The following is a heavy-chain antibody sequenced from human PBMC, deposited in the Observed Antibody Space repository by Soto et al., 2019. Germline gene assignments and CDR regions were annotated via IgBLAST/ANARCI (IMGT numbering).Heavy chain of an antibody. CDR1: GYTFASYA. CDR2: ISAYNGNT. V-gene: IGHV1-18*01. D-gene: IGHD1-26*01. J-gene: IGHJ4*02. Sequence: ASVKVSCKASGYTFASYAISWMRQAPGQGLEWMGWISAYNGNTNYAQKLQGRVTMTTDTSTSTAYMELRSLRSDDTAVYYCAMGETYTGRFDSWGEGTLLTVSS. CDR3: AMGETYTGRFDS.